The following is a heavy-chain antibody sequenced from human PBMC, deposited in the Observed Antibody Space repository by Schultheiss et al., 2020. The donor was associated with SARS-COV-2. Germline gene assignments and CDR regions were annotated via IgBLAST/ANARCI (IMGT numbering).Heavy chain of an antibody. Sequence: SETLSLTCTVSGGSISSYYWSWIRQPPGKGLEWIGYIYYSGSTYYNPSLKSRVTISVDTSKNQFSLKLSSVTAADTAVYYCARRGYTFGSPTFDYWGQGTLVTVSS. CDR1: GGSISSYY. CDR3: ARRGYTFGSPTFDY. CDR2: IYYSGST. V-gene: IGHV4-59*04. J-gene: IGHJ4*02. D-gene: IGHD5-18*01.